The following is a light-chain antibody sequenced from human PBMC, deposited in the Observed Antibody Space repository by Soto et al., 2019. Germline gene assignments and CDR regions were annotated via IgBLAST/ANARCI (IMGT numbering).Light chain of an antibody. Sequence: QLELTQPPSASGTPGQRVTISCSGSSSNIGSYSVNWYQQLPGTAPKLLIYSSNQRPSGAPDRFSGSKSGTSASLAISGLQSEDEADYYCAAWDDSLNGVVFGGGTQLTVL. V-gene: IGLV1-44*01. J-gene: IGLJ2*01. CDR1: SSNIGSYS. CDR3: AAWDDSLNGVV. CDR2: SSN.